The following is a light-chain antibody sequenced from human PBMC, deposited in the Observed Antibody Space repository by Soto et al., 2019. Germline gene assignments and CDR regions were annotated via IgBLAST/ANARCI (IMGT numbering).Light chain of an antibody. J-gene: IGLJ2*01. V-gene: IGLV1-40*01. CDR3: QSYDTMLSGPGV. CDR1: SSNIGAGYD. Sequence: QAVVTQPPSVSGAPGQRVALSCTGSSSNIGAGYDVHWYQQLPGTAPKLLIYNNINRPSGVSDRFSGSKSGTSASLAITGLQAEDEAEYYCQSYDTMLSGPGVFGGGTKVTVL. CDR2: NNI.